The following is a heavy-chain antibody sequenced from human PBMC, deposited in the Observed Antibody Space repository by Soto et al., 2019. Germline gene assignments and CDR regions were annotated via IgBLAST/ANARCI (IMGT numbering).Heavy chain of an antibody. V-gene: IGHV4-34*01. Sequence: PSETLSLTCAVYGGSFSGYYWSWIRQPPGKGLEWIGEINHSGSTNYNPSLKSRVTISVDTSKNQFSLKLSSVTAADTAVYYCARFCLDYDFWSGYYTRSYYYGMDVWGQGTTVTVSS. D-gene: IGHD3-3*01. J-gene: IGHJ6*02. CDR3: ARFCLDYDFWSGYYTRSYYYGMDV. CDR1: GGSFSGYY. CDR2: INHSGST.